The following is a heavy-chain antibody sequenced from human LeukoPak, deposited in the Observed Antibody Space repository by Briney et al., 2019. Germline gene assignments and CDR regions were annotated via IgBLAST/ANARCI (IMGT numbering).Heavy chain of an antibody. CDR1: GFSFSSYG. V-gene: IGHV3-30*03. CDR3: ARTREQWQVLDY. J-gene: IGHJ4*02. CDR2: ISHEGSYQ. Sequence: GGSLRLSCAATGFSFSSYGIHWVRQAPGKGLEWVAVISHEGSYQNYADSVKGRFTISRDNSKNMVFLQMNSLNAEDTAVYYCARTREQWQVLDYWGQGTLVTVSS. D-gene: IGHD6-19*01.